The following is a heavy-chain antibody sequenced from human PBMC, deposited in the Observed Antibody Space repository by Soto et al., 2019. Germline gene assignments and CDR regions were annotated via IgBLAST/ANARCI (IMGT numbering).Heavy chain of an antibody. CDR3: ARVRTYYYDSSGLGNGMDV. D-gene: IGHD3-22*01. CDR1: GGTFSSYA. V-gene: IGHV1-69*13. J-gene: IGHJ6*02. CDR2: IIPIFGTA. Sequence: ASVKVSCKASGGTFSSYAISWVRQAPGQGLEWMGGIIPIFGTANYAQKFQGRVTITADESTSTAYMELSSLRSEDTAVYYCARVRTYYYDSSGLGNGMDVWGQGTTVTVSS.